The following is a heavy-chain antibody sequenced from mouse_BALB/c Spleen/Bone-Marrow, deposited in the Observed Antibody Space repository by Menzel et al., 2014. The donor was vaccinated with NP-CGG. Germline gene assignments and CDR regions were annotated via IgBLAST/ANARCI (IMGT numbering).Heavy chain of an antibody. CDR1: GYSFTSYY. Sequence: QVQLQQSGPELVKPGASVKISCKASGYSFTSYYIHWVKQRPGQGLEWIGWIFPGSGNTKYNEKFKGKATLTADTSSSTAYMQLSNLTSEDSAVYFCARHGNLRNYYAMDYWSQGTSVTVSS. CDR2: IFPGSGNT. CDR3: ARHGNLRNYYAMDY. D-gene: IGHD2-1*01. J-gene: IGHJ4*01. V-gene: IGHV1-66*01.